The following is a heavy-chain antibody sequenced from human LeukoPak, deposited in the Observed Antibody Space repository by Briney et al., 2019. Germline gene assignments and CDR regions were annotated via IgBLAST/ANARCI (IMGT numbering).Heavy chain of an antibody. J-gene: IGHJ4*02. V-gene: IGHV3-9*01. CDR1: GSTFDDYA. CDR3: ARGTAGGVINWGIDY. CDR2: ISWNSGSI. D-gene: IGHD3-16*02. Sequence: PGRSLRLSCAASGSTFDDYAMHWVRQAPGKGLEWVSGISWNSGSIGYADSVKGRFTISRDNAKNSLYLQMNSLRAEDTAVYYCARGTAGGVINWGIDYWGQGTLVTVSS.